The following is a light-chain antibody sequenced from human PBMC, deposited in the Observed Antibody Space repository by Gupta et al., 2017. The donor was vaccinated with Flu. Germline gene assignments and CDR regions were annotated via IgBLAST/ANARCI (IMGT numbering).Light chain of an antibody. J-gene: IGKJ1*01. CDR1: QSVGSN. CDR3: QQYNDWPSWM. V-gene: IGKV3-15*01. Sequence: DIVMTQSPATPPASPGERATLSCRASQSVGSNLAWYQQKPGQAPRLLIYGASIRATGIPARFSGSGSGTEFTLTVSSLQSEDFAVYYCQQYNDWPSWMFGQGTKVEIK. CDR2: GAS.